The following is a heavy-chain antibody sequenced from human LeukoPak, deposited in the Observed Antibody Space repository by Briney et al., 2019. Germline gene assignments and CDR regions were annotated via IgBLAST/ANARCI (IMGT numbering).Heavy chain of an antibody. CDR2: IYYSGTT. V-gene: IGHV4-39*01. CDR3: ARLSSVTYCSGGSCSRGGYDY. J-gene: IGHJ4*02. CDR1: GGSITSSPYY. Sequence: SETLSLTRTVSGGSITSSPYYWGWIRQAPGQELEWIANIYYSGTTAYNPSLKSRVTISVDTPKNQFSLELTSVTAADTAVYYCARLSSVTYCSGGSCSRGGYDYWGQGTLVTVSS. D-gene: IGHD2-15*01.